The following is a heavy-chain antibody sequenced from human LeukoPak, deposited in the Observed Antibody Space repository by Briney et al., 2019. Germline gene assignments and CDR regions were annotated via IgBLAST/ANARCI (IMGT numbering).Heavy chain of an antibody. V-gene: IGHV4-61*01. CDR3: ARELRSVLWFGDHGGYMDV. Sequence: SQTLSLTCTVSGGSISSGSYYWSWIRQPPGKGLEWIGYIYYSGSTNYNPSLKSLVTISVDTSKNQFSLKLSSVTAADTAVYYCARELRSVLWFGDHGGYMDVWGKGTTVTISS. CDR2: IYYSGST. J-gene: IGHJ6*03. D-gene: IGHD3-10*01. CDR1: GGSISSGSYY.